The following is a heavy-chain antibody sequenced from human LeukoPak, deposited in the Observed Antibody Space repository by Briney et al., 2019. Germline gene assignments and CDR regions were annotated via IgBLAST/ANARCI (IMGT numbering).Heavy chain of an antibody. Sequence: GGSLRLSCAASGFTVSSNYMSWVRQAPGKGLEWVSVIYSGGSTYYADSVKGRFTISRDNSKNTLYVQMNSLRAEDTAVYYCAKGHYYGSGSLDYWGQGTLVTASS. D-gene: IGHD3-10*01. CDR2: IYSGGST. CDR1: GFTVSSNY. V-gene: IGHV3-53*01. CDR3: AKGHYYGSGSLDY. J-gene: IGHJ4*02.